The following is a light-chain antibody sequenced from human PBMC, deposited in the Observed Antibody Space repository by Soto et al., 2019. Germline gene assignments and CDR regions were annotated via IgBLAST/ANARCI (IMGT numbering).Light chain of an antibody. CDR2: TAA. Sequence: DIQLTQSPSFLSASVGNKVTITCRASQGISSDFAWYQVKPGKVPKLLMYTAATLQNGVQSRLSGGGSGTEITLTLSSQQPEDSATYYCQQANRYPLTLGGGTKVEIK. CDR3: QQANRYPLT. CDR1: QGISSD. V-gene: IGKV1-9*01. J-gene: IGKJ4*01.